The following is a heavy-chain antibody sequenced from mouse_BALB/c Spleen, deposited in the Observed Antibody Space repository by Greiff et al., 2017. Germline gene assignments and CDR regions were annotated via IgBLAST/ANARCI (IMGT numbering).Heavy chain of an antibody. CDR2: IWAGGST. V-gene: IGHV2-9*02. CDR1: GFSLTSYG. J-gene: IGHJ3*01. CDR3: ARDRGNFFAY. D-gene: IGHD2-1*01. Sequence: VKLQESGPGLVAPSQSLSITCTVSGFSLTSYGVHWVRQPPGKGLEWLGVIWAGGSTNYNSALMSRLSISKDNSKSQVFLKMNSLQTDDTAMYYCARDRGNFFAYWGQGTLVTVSA.